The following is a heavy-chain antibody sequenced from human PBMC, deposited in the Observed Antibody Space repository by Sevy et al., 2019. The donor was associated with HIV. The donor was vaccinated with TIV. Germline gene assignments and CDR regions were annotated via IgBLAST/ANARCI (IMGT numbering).Heavy chain of an antibody. J-gene: IGHJ6*02. CDR3: ASDRGLMVHYFYGMDL. CDR1: GFSFSSYW. V-gene: IGHV3-7*01. Sequence: GGSLRLSCAASGFSFSSYWVNWVRQAPGKGLEWVANINQDGSEQYFLDSVRGRFTISRDNAENSLYLQMNSLRAEDTAVYYCASDRGLMVHYFYGMDLWGQGTSVTVSS. CDR2: INQDGSEQ. D-gene: IGHD3-10*01.